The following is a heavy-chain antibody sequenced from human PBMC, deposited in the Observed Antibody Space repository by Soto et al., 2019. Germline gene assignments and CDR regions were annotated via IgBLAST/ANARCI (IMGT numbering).Heavy chain of an antibody. CDR2: ISSNGGST. J-gene: IGHJ3*02. CDR3: VKDRGSYAFDI. V-gene: IGHV3-64D*06. Sequence: GDSLRLSFSASGFTVSSYAMHWVLQTPGKGLEYVSAISSNGGSTYYADSVKGRFTISRDNSKNTLYLQMSSLRAEDTAVYYCVKDRGSYAFDIWGQGTMVTVSS. D-gene: IGHD1-26*01. CDR1: GFTVSSYA.